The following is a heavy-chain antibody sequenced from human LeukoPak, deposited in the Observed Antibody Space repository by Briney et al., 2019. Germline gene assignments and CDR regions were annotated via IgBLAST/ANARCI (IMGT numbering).Heavy chain of an antibody. CDR3: ARQDLSDWFDP. V-gene: IGHV3-21*01. CDR1: GFTFSSYS. Sequence: PGGSLRLSCAASGFTFSSYSMNWVRQPPGKGLEWVSSISSSSSHIYYADSVKGRFTISRDNAKNSLYLQMNSLRAEDTAVYYCARQDLSDWFDPWGQGTLVTVSS. J-gene: IGHJ5*02. D-gene: IGHD2-15*01. CDR2: ISSSSSHI.